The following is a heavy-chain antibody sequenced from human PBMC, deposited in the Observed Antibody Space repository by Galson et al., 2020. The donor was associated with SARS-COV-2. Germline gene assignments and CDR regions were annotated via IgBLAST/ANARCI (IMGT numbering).Heavy chain of an antibody. CDR2: FDPEDGET. CDR3: AKGPPIGRDWFDR. V-gene: IGHV1-24*01. CDR1: GYTLTELS. Sequence: ASVKVSCKVSGYTLTELSMHWVRQAPGKGLEWMGGFDPEDGETIYAQKFQGRVTMTEDTSTDTAYMELSSLRSEDTAVYYWAKGPPIGRDWFDRGGQGTLVTVSS. D-gene: IGHD1-26*01. J-gene: IGHJ5*02.